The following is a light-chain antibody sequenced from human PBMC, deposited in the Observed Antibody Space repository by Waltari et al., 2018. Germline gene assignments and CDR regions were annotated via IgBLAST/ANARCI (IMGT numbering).Light chain of an antibody. CDR3: GTSTTTRNHV. V-gene: IGLV2-14*01. CDR1: SSDVGGYNY. Sequence: QSALTQPASVSGSPGQSITISCTGTSSDVGGYNYVSWYQQHPGKAPTLMIYDVSKRPSGFSNRFAGSKAGNTASLTISGLQAEDEADYYCGTSTTTRNHVFGTGTKVTVL. J-gene: IGLJ1*01. CDR2: DVS.